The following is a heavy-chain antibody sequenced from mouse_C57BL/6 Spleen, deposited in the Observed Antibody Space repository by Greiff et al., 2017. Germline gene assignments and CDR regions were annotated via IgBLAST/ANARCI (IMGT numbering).Heavy chain of an antibody. CDR2: INPNNGGT. Sequence: EVQLQQSGPELVKPGASVKIPCKASGYTFTDYNMDWVKQSHGKSLEWIGDINPNNGGTIYNQKFKGKATLTVDKSSSTAYMELRSLTSEDTAVYYCAIYYGNYEGYFDVWGTGTTVTVSS. V-gene: IGHV1-18*01. CDR3: AIYYGNYEGYFDV. D-gene: IGHD2-1*01. CDR1: GYTFTDYN. J-gene: IGHJ1*03.